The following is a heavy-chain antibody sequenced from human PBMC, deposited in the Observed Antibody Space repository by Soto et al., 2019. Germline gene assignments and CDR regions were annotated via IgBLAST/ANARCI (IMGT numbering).Heavy chain of an antibody. CDR3: AREEVSGRILWFGEFDLSWFDP. CDR2: IIPILGIA. J-gene: IGHJ5*02. Sequence: SVKVSCKASGGTFSSYTISWVRQAPGQGLEWMGRIIPILGIANYAQKFQGRVTITADKSTSAAYMELSSLRSEDTAVYYCAREEVSGRILWFGEFDLSWFDPWGQGTLVTVSS. CDR1: GGTFSSYT. D-gene: IGHD3-10*01. V-gene: IGHV1-69*04.